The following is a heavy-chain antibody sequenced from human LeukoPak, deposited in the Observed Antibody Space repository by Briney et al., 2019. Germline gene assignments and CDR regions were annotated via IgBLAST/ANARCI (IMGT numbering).Heavy chain of an antibody. CDR2: IYSGGST. D-gene: IGHD3-22*01. CDR1: GFTFSSYA. Sequence: GGSLRLSCAASGFTFSSYAMSWVRQAPGKGLEWVSVIYSGGSTYYADSVKGRFTISRDNSKNTLYLQMNSLRAEDTAVYYCARVGPYYYDSGWFDPWGQGTLVTVSS. V-gene: IGHV3-53*01. J-gene: IGHJ5*02. CDR3: ARVGPYYYDSGWFDP.